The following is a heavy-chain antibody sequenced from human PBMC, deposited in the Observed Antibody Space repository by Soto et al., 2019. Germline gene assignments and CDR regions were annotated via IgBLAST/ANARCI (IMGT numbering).Heavy chain of an antibody. J-gene: IGHJ6*02. Sequence: ASVKVSCKASGYTFTSYAMHWVRQAPGQRLEWMGWINAGNGNTKYSQKFQGRVTITRDTSASTAYMELSSLRSEDTAVYYCARGGYCSGGSCPYYYYGMDVWGQGXTVTV. CDR2: INAGNGNT. D-gene: IGHD2-15*01. CDR1: GYTFTSYA. V-gene: IGHV1-3*01. CDR3: ARGGYCSGGSCPYYYYGMDV.